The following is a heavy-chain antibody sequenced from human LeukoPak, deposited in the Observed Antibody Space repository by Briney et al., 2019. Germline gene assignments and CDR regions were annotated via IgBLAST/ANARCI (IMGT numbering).Heavy chain of an antibody. V-gene: IGHV3-7*01. CDR3: ARDGTPFIAVAGRFGY. D-gene: IGHD6-19*01. Sequence: GGSLRLSCAASGFTFSSYWMSWVRQAPGKGLEWVANIKQDGSEKYYVDSVKGRFTISRDNAKNPLYLQMNSLRAEDTAVYYCARDGTPFIAVAGRFGYWGQGTLVTVSS. CDR1: GFTFSSYW. CDR2: IKQDGSEK. J-gene: IGHJ4*02.